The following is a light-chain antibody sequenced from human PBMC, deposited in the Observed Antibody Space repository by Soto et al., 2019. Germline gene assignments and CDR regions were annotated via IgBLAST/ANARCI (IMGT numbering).Light chain of an antibody. J-gene: IGKJ5*01. V-gene: IGKV1-5*03. CDR2: KAS. Sequence: DIQMTQSPSTLSASEGDRVTITCRASQSISSWLAWYQQKPGKAPKLLIYKASSLESGVPSRFSGSGSGTEFTLTISSLQPDDFATYYCQQYNSYEITFGQGTRLEIK. CDR1: QSISSW. CDR3: QQYNSYEIT.